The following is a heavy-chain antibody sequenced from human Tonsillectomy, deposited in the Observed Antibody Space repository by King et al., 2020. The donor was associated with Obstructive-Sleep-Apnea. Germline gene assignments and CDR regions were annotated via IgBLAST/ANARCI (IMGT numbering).Heavy chain of an antibody. V-gene: IGHV5-51*01. J-gene: IGHJ6*02. Sequence: VQLVESGAEVKKPGASLNISCKGSGYTITNHWIGWVCQMPGEGLEWMGIIYPTDSVTRYSPSFQGQVTFSVDKSINTAYLQWSSLKAADTAMYYWARQGAIVVGMDVWGQGTTVTVSS. D-gene: IGHD1-26*01. CDR1: GYTITNHW. CDR2: IYPTDSVT. CDR3: ARQGAIVVGMDV.